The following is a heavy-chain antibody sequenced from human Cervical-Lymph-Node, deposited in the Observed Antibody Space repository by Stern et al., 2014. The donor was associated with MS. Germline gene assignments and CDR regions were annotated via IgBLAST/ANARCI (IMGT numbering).Heavy chain of an antibody. CDR1: GFRFSSYG. D-gene: IGHD5-18*01. CDR2: ISNDESNT. Sequence: QVQLVQSGGGVVQPGRSLRLSCAASGFRFSSYGIHLVRQAPGKGLEWVAVISNDESNTHKGLSVKVRFTISRDNSKNMLFLHMNSLSAEDTAVYYCVTGRGYMSGQPDFDYWGQGALVTVTS. J-gene: IGHJ4*02. V-gene: IGHV3-30*03. CDR3: VTGRGYMSGQPDFDY.